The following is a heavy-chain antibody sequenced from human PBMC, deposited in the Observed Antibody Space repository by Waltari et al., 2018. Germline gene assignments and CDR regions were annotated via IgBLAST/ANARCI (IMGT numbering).Heavy chain of an antibody. J-gene: IGHJ4*02. D-gene: IGHD3-16*01. Sequence: QVQLVQSGAEVKKPVASVQVSCKASGYTSTSYDINWGRQATGQVLEWMGWMNPNSGNTGYEQKFQGRVTITRNTSISTAYMELSRLRSEDTAVYYCARGSDGGGRDYWGQGTLVTVSS. CDR3: ARGSDGGGRDY. V-gene: IGHV1-8*03. CDR2: MNPNSGNT. CDR1: GYTSTSYD.